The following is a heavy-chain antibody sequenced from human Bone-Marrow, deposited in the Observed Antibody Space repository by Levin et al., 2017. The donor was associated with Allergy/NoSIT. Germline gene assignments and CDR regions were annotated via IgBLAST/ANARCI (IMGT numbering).Heavy chain of an antibody. CDR1: GFTFSSYG. D-gene: IGHD1-26*01. Sequence: GGSLRLSCAASGFTFSSYGMHWVRQAPGKGLEWVAIIWYDGTDKYYADSVKGRFTISRDNSKNMLYLHINSLRAEDTAVNYCARESPATGDWDLGLWGRGTLVTVSS. V-gene: IGHV3-33*01. CDR2: IWYDGTDK. CDR3: ARESPATGDWDLGL. J-gene: IGHJ2*01.